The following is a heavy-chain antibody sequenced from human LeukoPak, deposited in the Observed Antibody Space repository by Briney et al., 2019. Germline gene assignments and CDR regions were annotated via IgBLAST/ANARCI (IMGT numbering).Heavy chain of an antibody. CDR1: GGSISSYY. J-gene: IGHJ4*02. D-gene: IGHD5-12*01. Sequence: SETLSLTCTVSGGSISSYYWGWIRQPPGKGLEWIGSIYYSGSTYYNPSLKSRVTISVDTSKNQFSLKLSSVTAADTAVYYCASLQWLGFALYFDYWGQGTLVTVSS. CDR3: ASLQWLGFALYFDY. V-gene: IGHV4-39*01. CDR2: IYYSGST.